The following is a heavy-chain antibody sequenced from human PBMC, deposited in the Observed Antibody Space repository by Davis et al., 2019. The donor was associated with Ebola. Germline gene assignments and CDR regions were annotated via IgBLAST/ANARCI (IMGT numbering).Heavy chain of an antibody. V-gene: IGHV2-70*18. CDR2: IDWDDDK. Sequence: SGPTLVKPTQTLTLTCTFSGFSLTTDMCVTWVRQSPGKALEWLAVIDWDDDKFYSPSLKSRLTISKHTSDNQVVLTVTDVDFEDTGTYFCARLKTTAYVWGRNLQKGHYYHGLDMWGAGTTVTVSS. J-gene: IGHJ6*04. CDR1: GFSLTTDMC. CDR3: ARLKTTAYVWGRNLQKGHYYHGLDM. D-gene: IGHD3-16*01.